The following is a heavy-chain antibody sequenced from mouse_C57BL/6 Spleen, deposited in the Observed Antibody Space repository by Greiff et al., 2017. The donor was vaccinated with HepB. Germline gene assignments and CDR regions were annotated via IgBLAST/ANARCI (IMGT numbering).Heavy chain of an antibody. V-gene: IGHV1-50*01. CDR3: ARFGRSYYFDY. CDR2: IDPSDSYT. CDR1: GYTFTSYW. D-gene: IGHD1-1*01. J-gene: IGHJ2*01. Sequence: QVQLQQSGAELVKPGASVKLSCKASGYTFTSYWMQWVNQRPGQGLEWIGEIDPSDSYTNYNQKFKGKATLTVDTSSSTAYMQLSSLTSEDSAVYYCARFGRSYYFDYWGQGTTLTVSS.